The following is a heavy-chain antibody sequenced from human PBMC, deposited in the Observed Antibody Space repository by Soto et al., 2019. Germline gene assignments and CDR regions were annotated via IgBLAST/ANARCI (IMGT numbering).Heavy chain of an antibody. CDR1: GFTFSSYA. CDR2: ISGSGGST. Sequence: GGSLRLSCAASGFTFSSYAMSWVRQAPGKGLEWVSAISGSGGSTYYADSVKGRFTISRDNSKNTLYLQMNSLRAEDTAVYYCAKGPAGWFGEKINWFDPWGQGTLVTVSS. V-gene: IGHV3-23*01. D-gene: IGHD3-10*01. J-gene: IGHJ5*02. CDR3: AKGPAGWFGEKINWFDP.